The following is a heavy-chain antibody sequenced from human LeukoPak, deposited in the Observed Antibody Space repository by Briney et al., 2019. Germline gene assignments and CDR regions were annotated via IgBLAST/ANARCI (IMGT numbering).Heavy chain of an antibody. CDR2: IYTSGST. Sequence: PSETLSLTCTVSGGSISSGSYYWSWIRQPAGKGLEWIGRIYTSGSTNYNPSLKSRVTISVDTSKNQFSLKLSSVTAADTAVYYCARDRGEVFWSGYYFDYWGQGTLVTVSS. CDR3: ARDRGEVFWSGYYFDY. J-gene: IGHJ4*02. D-gene: IGHD3-3*01. V-gene: IGHV4-61*02. CDR1: GGSISSGSYY.